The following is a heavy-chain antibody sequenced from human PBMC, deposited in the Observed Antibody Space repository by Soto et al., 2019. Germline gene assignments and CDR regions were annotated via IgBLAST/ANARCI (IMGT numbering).Heavy chain of an antibody. Sequence: QAQLVQSGAEVKKPGASVKVSCKASGYTFTNYAVHWLRQAPGQGLDWMGWLNAGNGDTKYSPTFQARVTISRDTSASIAYMELSSLRSEDTAVYYCARQGIPYNSGSGDYFYYYYNYMDVWGKGTTVTVSS. CDR1: GYTFTNYA. D-gene: IGHD3-10*01. CDR3: ARQGIPYNSGSGDYFYYYYNYMDV. V-gene: IGHV1-3*01. J-gene: IGHJ6*03. CDR2: LNAGNGDT.